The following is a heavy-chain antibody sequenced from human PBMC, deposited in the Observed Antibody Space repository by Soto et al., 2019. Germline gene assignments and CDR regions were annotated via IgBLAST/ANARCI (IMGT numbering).Heavy chain of an antibody. CDR1: WFSLIARGMC. J-gene: IGHJ3*02. CDR2: IDWDDDK. D-gene: IGHD3-22*01. CDR3: ARISSDSSGYYWDAFDI. V-gene: IGHV2-70*01. Sequence: GPTMLNPTQTLSLTCTFSWFSLIARGMCVSWIRQPPGKALEWLALIDWDDDKYYSTSLKTRLTISKDTSKNQVVLTMTNMDPVDTATYYCARISSDSSGYYWDAFDIWGQGTMVTVSS.